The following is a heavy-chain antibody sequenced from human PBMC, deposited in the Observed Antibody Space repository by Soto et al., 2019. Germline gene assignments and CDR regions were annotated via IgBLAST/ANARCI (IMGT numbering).Heavy chain of an antibody. CDR2: ISYDGSNK. J-gene: IGHJ4*02. CDR3: ARDRDYGGNSGFDY. D-gene: IGHD4-17*01. V-gene: IGHV3-30-3*01. CDR1: GFTFSSYA. Sequence: LRLSCAASGFTFSSYAMHWVRQAPGKGLEWVAVISYDGSNKYYADSVKGRFTISRDNSKNTLYLQMNSLRAEDTAVYYCARDRDYGGNSGFDYWGQGTLVTVSS.